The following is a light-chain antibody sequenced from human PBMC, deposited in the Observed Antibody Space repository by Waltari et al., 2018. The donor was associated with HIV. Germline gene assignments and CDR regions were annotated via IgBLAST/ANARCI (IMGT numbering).Light chain of an antibody. Sequence: QSVLTQPPSVSGAPGQRVTISCTGSSSNIGAGSDVHSYQQLPGTAPQLLTYGNSNRPSGVPDRFSGSKSGTSASLAISGLQSEDEADYYCATWDDSLNGWLFGGGTKLTVL. V-gene: IGLV1-40*01. CDR3: ATWDDSLNGWL. CDR2: GNS. CDR1: SSNIGAGSD. J-gene: IGLJ3*02.